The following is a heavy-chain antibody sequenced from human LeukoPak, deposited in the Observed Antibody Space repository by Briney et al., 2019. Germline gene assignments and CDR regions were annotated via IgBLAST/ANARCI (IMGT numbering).Heavy chain of an antibody. D-gene: IGHD2-8*01. CDR1: GGSFSGYY. J-gene: IGHJ4*02. CDR2: INHSGST. V-gene: IGHV4-34*01. Sequence: SETLSLTCAVYGGSFSGYYWSWIRQPPGKGLEWIGEINHSGSTNYNPSLKSRVTISVDTSKNQFSLKLSSVAAADTAVYYCAREGGYCTNGVCYKNGYYFDYWGQGTLVTVSS. CDR3: AREGGYCTNGVCYKNGYYFDY.